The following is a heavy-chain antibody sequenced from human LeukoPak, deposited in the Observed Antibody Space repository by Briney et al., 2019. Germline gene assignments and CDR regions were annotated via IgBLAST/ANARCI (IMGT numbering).Heavy chain of an antibody. CDR1: GGSFSGYY. J-gene: IGHJ4*02. CDR3: ARLAAAGRSDY. CDR2: INHSGST. Sequence: SETLSLTCAVFGGSFSGYYWSWIRQPPGKGLEWIGEINHSGSTNYNPSLKSRVTISVDTSKNQFSLKLSSVTAADTAVYYCARLAAAGRSDYWGQGTLVTVSS. D-gene: IGHD6-13*01. V-gene: IGHV4-34*01.